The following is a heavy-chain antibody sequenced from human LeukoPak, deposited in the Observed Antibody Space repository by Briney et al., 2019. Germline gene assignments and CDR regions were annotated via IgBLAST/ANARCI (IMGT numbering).Heavy chain of an antibody. CDR3: AKGRPAPLGYSHGLSFDY. Sequence: GGSLRLSCAASGFTFSSYAMSWVRQAPGKGLEWVSAISGSGGSTYYADSVKGRFTISRDNSKNTLYLQMNSLRAEDTAVYYCAKGRPAPLGYSHGLSFDYWGQGTLVTVSS. J-gene: IGHJ4*02. CDR2: ISGSGGST. D-gene: IGHD5-18*01. CDR1: GFTFSSYA. V-gene: IGHV3-23*01.